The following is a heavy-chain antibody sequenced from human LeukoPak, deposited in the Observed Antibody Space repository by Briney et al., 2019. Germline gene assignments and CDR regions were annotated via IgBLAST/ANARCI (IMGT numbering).Heavy chain of an antibody. V-gene: IGHV4-39*01. CDR3: AGVAAAGTHWFDP. CDR1: GGSISSSSYY. Sequence: SETLSLTCTVSGGSISSSSYYWGWIRQPPGKGLEWIGSIYYSGSTYYNPSLKSRVTISVDTSKNQFSLKLSSVTAADTAVYYCAGVAAAGTHWFDPWGQGTLVTVSS. D-gene: IGHD6-13*01. CDR2: IYYSGST. J-gene: IGHJ5*02.